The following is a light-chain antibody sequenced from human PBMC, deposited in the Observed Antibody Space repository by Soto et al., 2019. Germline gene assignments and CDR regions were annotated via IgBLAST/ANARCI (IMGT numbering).Light chain of an antibody. CDR3: QQYNSYST. CDR2: DAS. J-gene: IGKJ2*01. CDR1: QSISSW. Sequence: DIQMTQSPSTLSASVGDRVTITCRASQSISSWLAWYQQKPGKAPKLLIYDASSLESGFPSRFSGSGSGTEFTLTISSLQPDDFATDYCQQYNSYSTFGQGTKLEIK. V-gene: IGKV1-5*01.